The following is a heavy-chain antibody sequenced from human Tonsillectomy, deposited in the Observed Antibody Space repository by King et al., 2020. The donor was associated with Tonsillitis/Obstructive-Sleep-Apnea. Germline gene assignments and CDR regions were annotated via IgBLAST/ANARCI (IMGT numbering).Heavy chain of an antibody. CDR1: DGSISSYY. CDR2: IYHSGST. CDR3: ARGVRGLAAAGMLGYVQQ. D-gene: IGHD6-13*01. J-gene: IGHJ1*01. V-gene: IGHV4-59*01. Sequence: VQLQESGPGLVKPSETLSLTCTVSDGSISSYYWSWIRQPPGKGLEWSGYIYHSGSTTYNPSLKSRVTRSVDTSKNQFYLNLSSVTAADTAFYYCARGVRGLAAAGMLGYVQQWGQGTLVTVSS.